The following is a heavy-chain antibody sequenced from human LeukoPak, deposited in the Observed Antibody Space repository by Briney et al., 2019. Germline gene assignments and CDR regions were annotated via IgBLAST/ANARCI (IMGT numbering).Heavy chain of an antibody. J-gene: IGHJ4*02. CDR1: GYSISSGYY. CDR2: IYHSGST. CDR3: GRDRYGGDY. D-gene: IGHD4-23*01. Sequence: SETLSLTCTVSGYSISSGYYWGLIRPPPGKGLEWIGSIYHSGSTYYNPSLKSRVNISGDTSKKPFSLKLRCGAAGDTAVYYCGRDRYGGDYWRQGTLVTVSS. V-gene: IGHV4-38-2*02.